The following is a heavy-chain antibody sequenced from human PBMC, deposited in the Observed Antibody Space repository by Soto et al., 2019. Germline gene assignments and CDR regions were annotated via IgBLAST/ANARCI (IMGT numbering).Heavy chain of an antibody. J-gene: IGHJ6*02. CDR2: FNLNIGGI. Sequence: GASVKVSCKASGYTFTGYYMHWVRQAPGQRLVWMGWFNLNIGGINYAQKFQGWVTMTRDTSISTAYMELSRLRSDDTAVYYCAREGPPRTSPRYYYGMDVWGQGTTVTVSS. V-gene: IGHV1-2*04. CDR3: AREGPPRTSPRYYYGMDV. CDR1: GYTFTGYY.